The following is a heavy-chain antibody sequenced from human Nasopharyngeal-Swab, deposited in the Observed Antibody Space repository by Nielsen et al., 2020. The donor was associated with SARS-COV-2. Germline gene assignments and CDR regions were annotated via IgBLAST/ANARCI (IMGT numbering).Heavy chain of an antibody. J-gene: IGHJ4*02. V-gene: IGHV3-23*01. Sequence: VRQMPGKGLEWVSAISGSGGSTYYADSVKGRFTISRDNSKNSLYLQMNSLRAEDTAVYYCARESYDSSGYHYYYFDYWGQGTLVTVSS. CDR3: ARESYDSSGYHYYYFDY. D-gene: IGHD3-22*01. CDR2: ISGSGGST.